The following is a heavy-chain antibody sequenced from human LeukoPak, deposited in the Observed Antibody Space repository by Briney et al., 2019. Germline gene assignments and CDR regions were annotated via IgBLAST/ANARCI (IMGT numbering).Heavy chain of an antibody. Sequence: SETLSLTCTVSGGSISSYYWSWIRQPPGKGLEWIGEINHSGSTNYNPSLKSRVTISVDTSKNQFSLKLSSVTAAATAVYYCARRHYYDSSGYYNYYYYYYMDVWGKGTTVTVSS. CDR3: ARRHYYDSSGYYNYYYYYYMDV. CDR1: GGSISSYY. V-gene: IGHV4-34*01. D-gene: IGHD3-22*01. CDR2: INHSGST. J-gene: IGHJ6*03.